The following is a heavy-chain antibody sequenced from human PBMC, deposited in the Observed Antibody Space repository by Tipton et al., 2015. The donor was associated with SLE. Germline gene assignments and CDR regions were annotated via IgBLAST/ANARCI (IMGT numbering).Heavy chain of an antibody. D-gene: IGHD6-13*01. J-gene: IGHJ6*03. CDR1: GYSISSGSYY. V-gene: IGHV4-61*02. CDR3: AREAAKQPRSYYYYYMDV. Sequence: TLSLTCAVSGYSISSGSYYWSWIRQPAGKGLEWIGRIYSRGSTNSNLSLKSRVTISMDTSNNQFSLNLDSVTAADTAVYYCAREAAKQPRSYYYYYMDVWGKGTTVTISS. CDR2: IYSRGST.